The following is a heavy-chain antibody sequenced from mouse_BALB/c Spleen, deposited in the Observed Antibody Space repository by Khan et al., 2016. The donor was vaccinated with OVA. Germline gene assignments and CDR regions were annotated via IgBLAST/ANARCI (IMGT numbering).Heavy chain of an antibody. CDR1: GYIFTDFS. J-gene: IGHJ3*01. V-gene: IGHV1S137*01. CDR3: ARGSGNYQFAY. CDR2: ISTYYGDS. D-gene: IGHD2-1*01. Sequence: VQLQQSGAELVRPGVSVKISCKGSGYIFTDFSMHWVKRSHAKSLEWIGVISTYYGDSIYNQNFKDKATLTVEKSSSTAYMELARLTSEDSAIYYCARGSGNYQFAYWGQGTLVTVSA.